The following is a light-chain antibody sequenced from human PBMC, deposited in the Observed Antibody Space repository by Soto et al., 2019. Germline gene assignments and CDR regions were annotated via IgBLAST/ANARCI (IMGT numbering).Light chain of an antibody. CDR1: SSNIGAGYD. CDR2: GNI. CDR3: QSYDSSLSAWV. Sequence: QSVLTQPPSVSGAPGQRVTMSCTGSSSNIGAGYDVHWFQHLPGTAPKLLIYGNINRLSGVPDRFSGSKSGTSASLAITGLQAEGEADYYCQSYDSSLSAWVFGGGTKLTVL. V-gene: IGLV1-40*01. J-gene: IGLJ3*02.